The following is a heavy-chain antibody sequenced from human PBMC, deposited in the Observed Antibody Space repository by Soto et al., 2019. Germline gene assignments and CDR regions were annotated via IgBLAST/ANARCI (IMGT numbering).Heavy chain of an antibody. CDR2: MFYSGST. J-gene: IGHJ3*02. V-gene: IGHV4-59*01. CDR1: GDSISSYY. D-gene: IGHD6-19*01. Sequence: QVQLQESGPGLVKPSETLSLICTVSGDSISSYYWSWIRQPPGKGLEWIGYMFYSGSTNYNPSLKSRATMSVDTYNNQFSMKMSSVNPADTAVYYCARRLIETGSGWYKGDAFDIWGQGRMVTVSS. CDR3: ARRLIETGSGWYKGDAFDI.